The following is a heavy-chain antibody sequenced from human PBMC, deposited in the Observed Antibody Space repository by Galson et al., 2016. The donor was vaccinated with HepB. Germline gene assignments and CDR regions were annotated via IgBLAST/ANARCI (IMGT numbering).Heavy chain of an antibody. J-gene: IGHJ5*02. CDR2: ISWNSGSI. CDR1: GFTFDDYA. V-gene: IGHV3-9*01. Sequence: SLRLSCAASGFTFDDYAMNWVRQAPGKGLEWVSGISWNSGSIGYADSVKGRFTISRDNAKNSLYLQMNSLRAEDTALYYCAKDTRNDFWSGYPFNWFDPWGQGTLVTVSS. CDR3: AKDTRNDFWSGYPFNWFDP. D-gene: IGHD3-3*01.